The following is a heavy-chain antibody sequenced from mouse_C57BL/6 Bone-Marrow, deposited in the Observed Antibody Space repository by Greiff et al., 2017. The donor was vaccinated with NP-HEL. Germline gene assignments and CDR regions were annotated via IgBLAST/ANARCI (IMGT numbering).Heavy chain of an antibody. Sequence: EVMLVESGEGLVKPGGSLKLSCAASGFTFSSYAMSWVRQTPEKRLEWVAYISSGGDYIYYADTVKGRFTISRDNARNTLYLQMSSLKSEDTAMYYGTTYGSSYVGYFDYWGQGTTLTVSS. V-gene: IGHV5-9-1*02. CDR1: GFTFSSYA. J-gene: IGHJ2*01. CDR2: ISSGGDYI. CDR3: TTYGSSYVGYFDY. D-gene: IGHD1-1*01.